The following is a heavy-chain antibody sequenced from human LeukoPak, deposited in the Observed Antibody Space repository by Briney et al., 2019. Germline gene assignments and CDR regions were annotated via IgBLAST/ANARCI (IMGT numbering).Heavy chain of an antibody. V-gene: IGHV3-30*02. CDR1: GFTFSSYG. CDR2: IRYDGSNK. Sequence: PGGSLRLSCAASGFTFSSYGMHWVRQAPGKGLEWVAFIRYDGSNKYYADSVKGRFTISRDNSKNTLYLQMNSLRAEDTAVYYCAKDVGYYDSSGYPYFDYWGQGTLVTVSS. D-gene: IGHD3-22*01. CDR3: AKDVGYYDSSGYPYFDY. J-gene: IGHJ4*02.